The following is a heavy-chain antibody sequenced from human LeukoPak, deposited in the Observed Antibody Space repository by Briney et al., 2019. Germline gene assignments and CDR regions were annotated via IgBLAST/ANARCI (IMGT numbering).Heavy chain of an antibody. CDR3: AREGRFQSFDY. CDR1: GFIFSTYW. CDR2: IYTGGTT. J-gene: IGHJ4*02. Sequence: GGSLRLSCAASGFIFSTYWMYWVRQAPGKGLEWVSVIYTGGTTHYAPSVMGRFTISRDDSQNTVHLHMSGLRDEDTALYYCAREGRFQSFDYWGQGTLVAVSS. V-gene: IGHV3-53*01.